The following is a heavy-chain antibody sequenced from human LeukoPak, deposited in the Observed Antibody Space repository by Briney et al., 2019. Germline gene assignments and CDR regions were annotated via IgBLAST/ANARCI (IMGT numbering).Heavy chain of an antibody. Sequence: GESLKISCKDSGYSFTSYWIAWVRQMPGKGLEWMGIIYPGDSDTRYSPSFQGQVTISADRSISTAYLQWSSLKASDTAMYYCARSQLTALHAFNIWGQGTMVTVSS. CDR3: ARSQLTALHAFNI. J-gene: IGHJ3*02. CDR1: GYSFTSYW. V-gene: IGHV5-51*01. D-gene: IGHD5-24*01. CDR2: IYPGDSDT.